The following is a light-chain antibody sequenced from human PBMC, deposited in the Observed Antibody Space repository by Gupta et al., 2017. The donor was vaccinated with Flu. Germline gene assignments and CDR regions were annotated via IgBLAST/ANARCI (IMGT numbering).Light chain of an antibody. Sequence: SYVLTHPPSVSVASGQTARIPCGGNNIGSKSVHWYQQKPGQAPVLVVYADSDRPSGIPERFSGSNSGNTATLTISRVEAGDEADYYCQVWDSSSDHLYVFGTGTKVTVL. J-gene: IGLJ1*01. CDR2: ADS. V-gene: IGLV3-21*02. CDR1: NIGSKS. CDR3: QVWDSSSDHLYV.